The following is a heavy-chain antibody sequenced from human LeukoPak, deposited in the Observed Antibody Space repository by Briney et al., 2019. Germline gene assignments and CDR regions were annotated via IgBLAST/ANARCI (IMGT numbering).Heavy chain of an antibody. D-gene: IGHD6-13*01. CDR3: ARADTYSSSWYTDFDY. CDR2: ISSSGSTI. V-gene: IGHV3-48*03. J-gene: IGHJ4*02. Sequence: GGSLRLSCAASGFTFSSYEMNWVRQAPGKGLEWVSYISSSGSTIYYADSVKGRFTISRDNAKNSLYLQMNSLRAEDTAVYYCARADTYSSSWYTDFDYWGQGTLVTVSS. CDR1: GFTFSSYE.